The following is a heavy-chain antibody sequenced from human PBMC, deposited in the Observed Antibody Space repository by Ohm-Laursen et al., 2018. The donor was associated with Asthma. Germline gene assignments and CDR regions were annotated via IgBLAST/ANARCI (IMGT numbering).Heavy chain of an antibody. V-gene: IGHV3-30*18. CDR1: GFSFSRYA. CDR3: AKDLNGFDWLISRSSGMDV. CDR2: ISYGGSKK. J-gene: IGHJ6*02. Sequence: SLRLSCAASGFSFSRYAMHWVRQAPRMGLAWVAVISYGGSKKFYADSVKGRFTISRDNSKNTLYLQMNSLRAEDTAVYYCAKDLNGFDWLISRSSGMDVWGRGTTVTVSS. D-gene: IGHD3-9*01.